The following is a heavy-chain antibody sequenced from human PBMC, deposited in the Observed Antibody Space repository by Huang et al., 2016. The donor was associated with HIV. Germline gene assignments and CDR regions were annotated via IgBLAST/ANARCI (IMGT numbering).Heavy chain of an antibody. CDR3: ARSSSSWSNWFDP. V-gene: IGHV1-8*01. J-gene: IGHJ5*02. CDR2: MNPNNGNT. D-gene: IGHD6-13*01. CDR1: GYTFTRDD. Sequence: QVQLVQSGAEVKKPEASVKVSCKASGYTFTRDDINWVRQATGQGLEWMGWMNPNNGNTGYAQKFQGRVTMTRNTSIITAYMELSSLRSEDTAVYYCARSSSSWSNWFDPWGQGTLVTVSS.